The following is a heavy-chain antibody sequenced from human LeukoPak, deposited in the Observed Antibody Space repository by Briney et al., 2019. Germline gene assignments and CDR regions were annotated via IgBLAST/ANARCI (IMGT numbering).Heavy chain of an antibody. CDR2: INSNSGGA. J-gene: IGHJ4*02. CDR1: GYTFTGYY. D-gene: IGHD3-9*01. Sequence: ASVKVSCKGSGYTFTGYYIHWVRQAPGQGLEWMGWINSNSGGAKYAQKFQGRGTMTRDTSISTAYMQLTRLRSDDTAVYYCATSVRYFDWILSSPFDSWGQGTLVTVSS. CDR3: ATSVRYFDWILSSPFDS. V-gene: IGHV1-2*02.